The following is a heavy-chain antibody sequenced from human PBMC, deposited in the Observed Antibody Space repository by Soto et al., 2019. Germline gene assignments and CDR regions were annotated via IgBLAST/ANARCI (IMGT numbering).Heavy chain of an antibody. CDR3: AKADGEQWLIPHLDN. CDR2: ISCCGGST. J-gene: IGHJ4*02. V-gene: IGHV3-23*01. D-gene: IGHD6-19*01. CDR1: GFNFKKFA. Sequence: EVQLLESGGGVVQPGGSLRLSCVASGFNFKKFAMAWVRQAPGEGLEWVAGISCCGGSTSYADSVKGRFSTARDDSKNTLSLRMNSLRVEDTAQYYCAKADGEQWLIPHLDNWGQGTLVTVS.